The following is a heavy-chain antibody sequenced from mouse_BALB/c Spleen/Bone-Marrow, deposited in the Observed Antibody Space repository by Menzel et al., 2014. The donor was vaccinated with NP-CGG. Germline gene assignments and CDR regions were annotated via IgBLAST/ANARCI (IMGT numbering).Heavy chain of an antibody. D-gene: IGHD4-1*01. CDR3: ARELGGAY. Sequence: EVKVVESGPELVKPGASVKISCKASGYTFTDYNMHWVKQSHGKSLEWIGYIYRYNGGTGYNQKFKSKATLTADNSSSTAYMELRSLTSEDSAVYYCARELGGAYWGQGTLVTVSA. V-gene: IGHV1S29*02. CDR1: GYTFTDYN. J-gene: IGHJ3*01. CDR2: IYRYNGGT.